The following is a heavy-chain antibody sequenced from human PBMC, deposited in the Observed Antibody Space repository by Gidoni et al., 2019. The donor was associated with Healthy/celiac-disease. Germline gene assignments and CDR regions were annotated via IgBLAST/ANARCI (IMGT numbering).Heavy chain of an antibody. CDR2: MNPNSGNT. J-gene: IGHJ6*03. CDR3: ARVPLYCSSTSCYTNYYYMDV. CDR1: GYTFTSYD. V-gene: IGHV1-8*01. D-gene: IGHD2-2*02. Sequence: QVQLVQPGAEVKKPGASVKVSCKASGYTFTSYDINWVRQATGQGLEWMGWMNPNSGNTGYAQNFQGRVTMTRKTSISTAYMELSSLRSEDTAVYYCARVPLYCSSTSCYTNYYYMDVWGKGTTVTVSS.